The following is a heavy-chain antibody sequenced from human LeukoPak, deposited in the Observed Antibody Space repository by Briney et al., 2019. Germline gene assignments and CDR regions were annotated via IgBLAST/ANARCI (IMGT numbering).Heavy chain of an antibody. J-gene: IGHJ4*02. CDR1: GGSISSYY. CDR3: ARDGMGSSWYYFDY. Sequence: SETLSLTCTVSGGSISSYYWSWIRQPAGKGLEWIGRIYTSGSTNYNPSLKSRVTMSVDTSKNQFSLKLSSVTAADTAVYYCARDGMGSSWYYFDYWGQGTLVTVSS. V-gene: IGHV4-4*07. D-gene: IGHD6-13*01. CDR2: IYTSGST.